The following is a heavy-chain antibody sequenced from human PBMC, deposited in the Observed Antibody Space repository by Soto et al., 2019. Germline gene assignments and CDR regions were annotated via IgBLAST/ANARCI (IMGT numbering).Heavy chain of an antibody. D-gene: IGHD6-6*01. CDR1: GFTFDDCA. J-gene: IGHJ6*02. CDR2: ISWNSGSI. Sequence: GGSLRLSRAASGFTFDDCAMHWVRQAPGKGLEWVSGISWNSGSIGYADSVKGRFTISRDNAKNSLYLQMNSLRAEDTALYYCAKDINRIAARPGRGYYYGMDVWGQGTTVTVSS. V-gene: IGHV3-9*01. CDR3: AKDINRIAARPGRGYYYGMDV.